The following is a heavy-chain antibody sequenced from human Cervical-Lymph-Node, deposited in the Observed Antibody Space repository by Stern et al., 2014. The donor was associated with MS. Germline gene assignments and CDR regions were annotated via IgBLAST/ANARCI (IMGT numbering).Heavy chain of an antibody. Sequence: VHLVESGGGLVKPGGSMTLSCAASGFSFRNYYMSWIRQAPGKGLEWVSYISSSGDLIDYADSVKGRFTISRDNAKNSLYLQMNSLRVDDTAVYYCVRADGSSDDSWGQGTLVNVSS. CDR3: VRADGSSDDS. CDR1: GFSFRNYY. V-gene: IGHV3-11*01. D-gene: IGHD3-10*01. J-gene: IGHJ4*02. CDR2: ISSSGDLI.